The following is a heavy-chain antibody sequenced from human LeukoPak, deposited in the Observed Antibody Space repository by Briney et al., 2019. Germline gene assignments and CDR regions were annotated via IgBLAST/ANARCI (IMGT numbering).Heavy chain of an antibody. CDR2: IYYSGST. Sequence: GSLRLSCAASGFTFSSYAMSWVRQPPGKGLEWIGSIYYSGSTYYNPSLKSRVTISVDTSKNQFSLKLSSVTAADTAVYYCATDIVATRGIFYWGQGTLVTVSS. D-gene: IGHD5-12*01. J-gene: IGHJ4*02. V-gene: IGHV4-39*01. CDR1: GFTFSSYA. CDR3: ATDIVATRGIFY.